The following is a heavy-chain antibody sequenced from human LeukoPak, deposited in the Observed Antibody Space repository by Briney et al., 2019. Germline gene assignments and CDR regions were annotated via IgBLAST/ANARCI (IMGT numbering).Heavy chain of an antibody. D-gene: IGHD3-9*01. J-gene: IGHJ4*02. CDR3: AKDATLYYDILTGSFDS. V-gene: IGHV3-30*18. CDR1: GFTFSSYG. Sequence: PGRSLRLSCAASGFTFSSYGMHWVRQAPGKGLEWVAVISYDGSNKYYADSVKGRFTISRDTSKNTLYLQMNSLRAEDTAVYYCAKDATLYYDILTGSFDSWGQGTLVTVSS. CDR2: ISYDGSNK.